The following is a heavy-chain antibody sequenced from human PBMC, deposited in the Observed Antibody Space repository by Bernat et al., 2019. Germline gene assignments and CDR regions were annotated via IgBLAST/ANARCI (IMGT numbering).Heavy chain of an antibody. CDR2: ISGSGGST. CDR3: AKHPGNQGFWDY. CDR1: GFTFSSYA. V-gene: IGHV3-23*01. J-gene: IGHJ4*02. Sequence: EVQLLESGGGLVQPGGSLRLSCAASGFTFSSYAMSWVRQAPGKGLEWVSAISGSGGSTYYADSVKGRFTISRDNSKNTLYLQMNSLRAEDMAVYYCAKHPGNQGFWDYWGQGTLVTVSS. D-gene: IGHD1-14*01.